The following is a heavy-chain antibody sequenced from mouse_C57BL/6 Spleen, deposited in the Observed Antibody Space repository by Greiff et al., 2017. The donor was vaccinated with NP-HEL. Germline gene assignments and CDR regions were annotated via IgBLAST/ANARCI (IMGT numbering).Heavy chain of an antibody. J-gene: IGHJ2*01. CDR1: GYTFTSYW. CDR3: AFTTVVDYFDY. Sequence: QVQLQQPGTELVKPGASVKLSCKASGYTFTSYWMHWVKQRPGQGLEWIGNINPSNGGTNYNEKFKSKATLTVDKSSSTAYMQLSSLASEDSAVYSCAFTTVVDYFDYWGQGATLTVAS. CDR2: INPSNGGT. V-gene: IGHV1-53*01. D-gene: IGHD1-1*01.